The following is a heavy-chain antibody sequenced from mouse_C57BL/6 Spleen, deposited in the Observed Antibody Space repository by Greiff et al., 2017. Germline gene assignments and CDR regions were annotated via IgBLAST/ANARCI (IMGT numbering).Heavy chain of an antibody. CDR3: ARDLYDGFMDY. V-gene: IGHV3-1*01. CDR1: GYSITSGYD. D-gene: IGHD2-3*01. J-gene: IGHJ4*01. Sequence: VQLKQSGPGMVKPSQSLSLTCTVTGYSITSGYDWHWIRHFPGNKLEWMGYISYSGSTNYNPSLKSRISITHDTSNNHFFMKLNSVTTEDTATYYCARDLYDGFMDYWGQGTSVTVSS. CDR2: ISYSGST.